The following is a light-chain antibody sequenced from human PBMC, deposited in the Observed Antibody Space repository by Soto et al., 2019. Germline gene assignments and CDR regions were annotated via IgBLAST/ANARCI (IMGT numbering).Light chain of an antibody. CDR3: QRYNNWPLT. Sequence: DIQMTQSPSTLSASVGDRVTITCRASQSISSWLAWYQQKPGKAPKLLIYDASSLESGVPSRFSGSGSGTEFTLTINSLQSEDFAVYYCQRYNNWPLTFGGGTKVENK. CDR1: QSISSW. CDR2: DAS. V-gene: IGKV1-5*01. J-gene: IGKJ4*01.